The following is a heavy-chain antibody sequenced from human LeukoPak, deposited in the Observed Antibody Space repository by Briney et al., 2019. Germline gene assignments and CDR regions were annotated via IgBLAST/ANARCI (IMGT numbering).Heavy chain of an antibody. V-gene: IGHV3-30-3*01. CDR2: ISYDGSNK. J-gene: IGHJ5*02. CDR3: AREGIQWLAPGDLQYNWFDP. Sequence: GGSLRLSCAASGFTFSSYAMHWVRQAPGKGLEWVAVISYDGSNKYYADSVKGRFTISRDNSKNTLYLQMNSLRAEDTAVYYCAREGIQWLAPGDLQYNWFDPWGQGTLVTVSS. CDR1: GFTFSSYA. D-gene: IGHD5-12*01.